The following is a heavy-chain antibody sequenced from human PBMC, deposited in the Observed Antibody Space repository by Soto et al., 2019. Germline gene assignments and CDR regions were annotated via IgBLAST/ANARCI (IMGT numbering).Heavy chain of an antibody. CDR3: ARRIAARSGYFDY. V-gene: IGHV5-51*01. CDR1: GYSFTSYW. Sequence: GESLKISCKGSGYSFTSYWIGWVRQMPGKGLEWMGIIYPGDSDTRYSPSFQGQVTTSADKSISTAYLQWSSLKASDTATYYCARRIAARSGYFDYWGQGTLVTVSS. CDR2: IYPGDSDT. D-gene: IGHD6-6*01. J-gene: IGHJ4*02.